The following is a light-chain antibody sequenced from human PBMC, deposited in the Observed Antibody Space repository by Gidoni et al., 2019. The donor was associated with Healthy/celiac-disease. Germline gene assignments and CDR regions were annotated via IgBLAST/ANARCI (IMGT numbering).Light chain of an antibody. CDR1: QSINNW. V-gene: IGKV1-5*03. J-gene: IGKJ1*01. CDR2: EAS. Sequence: IQMTQSPSTLSASVGDRVTITCRASQSINNWLAWYQQKPGKAPKLLIYEASSLEGGVPSRFSGSGSGTEFTLTISSLQPDDFATYYCQQYDTFSWTFGQGTKVEFK. CDR3: QQYDTFSWT.